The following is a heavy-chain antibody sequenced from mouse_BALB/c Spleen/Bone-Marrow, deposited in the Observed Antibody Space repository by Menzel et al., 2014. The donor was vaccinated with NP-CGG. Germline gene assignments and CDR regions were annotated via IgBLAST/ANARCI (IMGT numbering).Heavy chain of an antibody. Sequence: VHVKQSGAELVKPGASVKLSCTASGFNIKDIYMHWVKQRPEQGLEWIGRIDPANGDTKYDPKFQGKATITADTSSNTAYLQLNSLTSEDTAVYYCARDYGPFDYWGQGTTLTVSS. V-gene: IGHV14-3*02. CDR3: ARDYGPFDY. D-gene: IGHD1-2*01. J-gene: IGHJ2*01. CDR1: GFNIKDIY. CDR2: IDPANGDT.